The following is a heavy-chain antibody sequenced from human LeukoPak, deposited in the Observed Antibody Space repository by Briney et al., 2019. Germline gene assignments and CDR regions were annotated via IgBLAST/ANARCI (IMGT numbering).Heavy chain of an antibody. J-gene: IGHJ6*03. CDR2: IHHTGSS. CDR1: GGKIIDGYW. CDR3: ARNGAYSMDV. Sequence: SGTLSLTCTVSGGKIIDGYWWSWVRQSPGKGLEWIGEIHHTGSSNFHPSLKSRVTISGDTSWNQFSLNVNSVTVADTVVYYCARNGAYSMDVWGKGTPVTVSS. V-gene: IGHV4-4*02.